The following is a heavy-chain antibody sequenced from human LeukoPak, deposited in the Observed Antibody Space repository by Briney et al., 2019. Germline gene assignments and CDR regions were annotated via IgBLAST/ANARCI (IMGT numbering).Heavy chain of an antibody. CDR1: GYTFTSYG. V-gene: IGHV1-18*01. J-gene: IGHJ3*01. CDR2: ISAYNGNT. D-gene: IGHD3-22*01. Sequence: ASVKVSCKASGYTFTSYGISWVRQAPGQGLEWMGWISAYNGNTNYAQKLQGRVTMTTDTSTSTAYMELRSLRSDDTAVYYCARAYYYDSSGYPDAFDFWGQGTMVTVSS. CDR3: ARAYYYDSSGYPDAFDF.